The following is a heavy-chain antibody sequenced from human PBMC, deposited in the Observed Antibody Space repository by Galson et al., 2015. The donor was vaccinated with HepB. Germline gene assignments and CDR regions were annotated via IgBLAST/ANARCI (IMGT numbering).Heavy chain of an antibody. CDR3: AKERGGTVNSGMDV. Sequence: SLRLSCAASGFTFRSYAMNWVRQAPGKGLEWVSGITGSGSTTYHADSVKGRFTISRDNSKNTLYLQMNSLRGEDTAIYFCAKERGGTVNSGMDVWGQGTTVTVSS. CDR1: GFTFRSYA. J-gene: IGHJ6*02. V-gene: IGHV3-23*01. CDR2: ITGSGSTT. D-gene: IGHD2-15*01.